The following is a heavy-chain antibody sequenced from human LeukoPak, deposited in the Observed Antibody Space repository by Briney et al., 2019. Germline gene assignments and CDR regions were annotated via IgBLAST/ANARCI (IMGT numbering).Heavy chain of an antibody. J-gene: IGHJ4*02. CDR3: AKTSGWPYYFDY. V-gene: IGHV3-23*01. Sequence: GGSLRLSCAASGFTFSSYGMSWVRQAPGKGLEWVSAITGGGGVTYYADSVKGRFTISRDNSKNTLYPQMNGLRAEDTALYYCAKTSGWPYYFDYWGQGTLVTVSS. CDR2: ITGGGGVT. D-gene: IGHD6-19*01. CDR1: GFTFSSYG.